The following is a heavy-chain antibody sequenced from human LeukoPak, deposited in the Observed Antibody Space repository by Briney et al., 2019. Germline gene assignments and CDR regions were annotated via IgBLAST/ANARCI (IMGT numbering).Heavy chain of an antibody. D-gene: IGHD4-23*01. J-gene: IGHJ3*02. CDR3: ASEPDYGGNSLNDAFDI. V-gene: IGHV3-30-3*01. CDR1: GFTFSSYA. CDR2: ISYDGSNK. Sequence: GGSLRLSCAASGFTFSSYAMHWVRQAPGKGLEWVAVISYDGSNKYYADSVKGRFTISRDNSKNTLHLQMNSLRAEDTAVYYCASEPDYGGNSLNDAFDIWGQGTMVTVSS.